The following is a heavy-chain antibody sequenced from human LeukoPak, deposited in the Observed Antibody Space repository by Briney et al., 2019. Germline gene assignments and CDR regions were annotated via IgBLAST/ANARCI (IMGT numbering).Heavy chain of an antibody. CDR1: GFTISDYW. J-gene: IGHJ6*03. Sequence: GGSLRLSCAASGFTISDYWMTWVRQAPGKALEWVSSIMSSSRNIYYADSVKGRFTISRDNAKNSLYLQLSSLRAEDTAVYYCATTRAPSNGRVLYYMDVWGKGTTVTVSS. CDR3: ATTRAPSNGRVLYYMDV. V-gene: IGHV3-21*01. CDR2: IMSSSRNI. D-gene: IGHD3-3*01.